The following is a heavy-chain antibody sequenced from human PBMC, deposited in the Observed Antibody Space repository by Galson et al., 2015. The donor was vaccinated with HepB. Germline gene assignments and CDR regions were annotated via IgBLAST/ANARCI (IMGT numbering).Heavy chain of an antibody. CDR1: GGSISSSSYY. V-gene: IGHV4-39*01. Sequence: ETLSLTCTVSGGSISSSSYYWGWIRQPPGKGLEWVGSIDHTGGAYYKPSLKSRVTISVATSKNQISLKLTSVTAADTALYHCARFSYYNSSAYWGQGTLVTVSS. CDR2: IDHTGGA. D-gene: IGHD3-22*01. CDR3: ARFSYYNSSAY. J-gene: IGHJ4*02.